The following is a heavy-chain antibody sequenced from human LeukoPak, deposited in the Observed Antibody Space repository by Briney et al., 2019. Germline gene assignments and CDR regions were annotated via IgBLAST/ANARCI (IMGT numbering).Heavy chain of an antibody. J-gene: IGHJ4*02. Sequence: GGSLRLSCEASGFTFSGSAMHWVRQASGKGLEWVGRIRSKGDSYATAYAASVKGRFTISRDDSKNTTYLQMNSLKTEDTAVYYCIRLPGAYDSSGYYYFDYWGQGTLVTVS. CDR3: IRLPGAYDSSGYYYFDY. CDR2: IRSKGDSYAT. V-gene: IGHV3-73*01. CDR1: GFTFSGSA. D-gene: IGHD3-22*01.